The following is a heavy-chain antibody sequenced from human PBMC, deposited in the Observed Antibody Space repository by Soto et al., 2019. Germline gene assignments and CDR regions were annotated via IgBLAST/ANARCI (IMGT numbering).Heavy chain of an antibody. CDR2: INSDGSST. Sequence: GSLRLSCAASGFTFSSYWMHWVRQAPGKGLVWVSRINSDGSSTSYADSVKGRFTISRDNAKNTLYLQMNSLRAEDTAVYYCARGPYYYGSGSYYENYFDYWGQGTLVTVSS. J-gene: IGHJ4*02. D-gene: IGHD3-10*01. CDR3: ARGPYYYGSGSYYENYFDY. CDR1: GFTFSSYW. V-gene: IGHV3-74*01.